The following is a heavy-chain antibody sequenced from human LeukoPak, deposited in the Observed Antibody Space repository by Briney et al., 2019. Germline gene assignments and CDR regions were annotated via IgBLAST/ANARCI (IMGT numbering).Heavy chain of an antibody. D-gene: IGHD1-1*01. CDR2: IYYSGST. CDR1: GGSISSYY. J-gene: IGHJ5*02. Sequence: NPSETLSLTCTVSGGSISSYYWSWIRQPPGKGLEWIGYIYYSGSTNYNPSLKSRVTISVDTSKNQFSLKLSSVTAADTAVYYCARVRLGFDPWGQGTLVTVSS. V-gene: IGHV4-59*08. CDR3: ARVRLGFDP.